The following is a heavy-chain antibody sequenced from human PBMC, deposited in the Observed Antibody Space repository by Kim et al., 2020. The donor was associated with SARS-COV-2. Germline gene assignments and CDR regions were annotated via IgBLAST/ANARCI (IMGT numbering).Heavy chain of an antibody. CDR2: IWYDGNNK. Sequence: GGSLRLSCAASGFTFSGYAMHWVRQAPGKGLDWVAVIWYDGNNKYYADSVKGRFTISRDNSKNTLSLQMNSLRAEDTAVYYCARDVRSLYFDYWGQGTLV. CDR3: ARDVRSLYFDY. J-gene: IGHJ4*02. V-gene: IGHV3-33*01. CDR1: GFTFSGYA. D-gene: IGHD3-10*02.